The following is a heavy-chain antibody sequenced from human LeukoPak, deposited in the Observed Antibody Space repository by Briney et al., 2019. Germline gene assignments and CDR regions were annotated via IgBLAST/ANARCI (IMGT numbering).Heavy chain of an antibody. V-gene: IGHV3-21*01. CDR2: IDSGSSYI. CDR1: GFTFSTYS. Sequence: PGGSLRLSCAASGFTFSTYSMNWVRQAPGKGLEWVSSIDSGSSYIYYADSVKGRFTISRDNAKNSLYLQMNSLRAEDTAVYYCARDLYCGGDCYSGDLDYWGQGTLVTVSS. CDR3: ARDLYCGGDCYSGDLDY. J-gene: IGHJ4*02. D-gene: IGHD2-21*02.